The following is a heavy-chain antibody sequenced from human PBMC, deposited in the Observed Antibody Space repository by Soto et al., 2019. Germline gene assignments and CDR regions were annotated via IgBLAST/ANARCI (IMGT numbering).Heavy chain of an antibody. V-gene: IGHV1-69*13. J-gene: IGHJ5*02. CDR1: GGTFSSYA. Sequence: ASVKVSCKASGGTFSSYAISWVRQAPGQGLEWMGGIIPIFGTANYAQRFQGRVTITADESTSTAYMELSSLRSEDTAVYYCARGRSDIGFDPWGQGTLVTVSS. D-gene: IGHD3-9*01. CDR3: ARGRSDIGFDP. CDR2: IIPIFGTA.